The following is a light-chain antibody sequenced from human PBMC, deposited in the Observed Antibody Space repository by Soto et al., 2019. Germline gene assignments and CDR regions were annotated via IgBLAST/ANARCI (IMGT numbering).Light chain of an antibody. CDR1: QDIRTS. Sequence: DIQMTQSPSSVSASVGDRVTITCRATQDIRTSLGWYQQKPGKAPKLLIYLSSTLAAGVPARFSGSGSGTDFTLTISSLQPEDFATYFCQQAHSFPRTFGGGTRVESK. J-gene: IGKJ4*01. CDR3: QQAHSFPRT. V-gene: IGKV1-12*01. CDR2: LSS.